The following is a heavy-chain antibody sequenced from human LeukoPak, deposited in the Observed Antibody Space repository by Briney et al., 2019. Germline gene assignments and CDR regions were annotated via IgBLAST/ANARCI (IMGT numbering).Heavy chain of an antibody. CDR3: ARADPDGYVGY. D-gene: IGHD5-24*01. J-gene: IGHJ4*02. Sequence: PAETLSLTRTLSGGSISSGGYYWSWIRQHPGKGLEWIGYIYYSGSTYYNPSLKSRVTISVDTSKNQFSLKLSSVTAADTAVYYCARADPDGYVGYWGQGTLVTVSS. CDR1: GGSISSGGYY. CDR2: IYYSGST. V-gene: IGHV4-31*03.